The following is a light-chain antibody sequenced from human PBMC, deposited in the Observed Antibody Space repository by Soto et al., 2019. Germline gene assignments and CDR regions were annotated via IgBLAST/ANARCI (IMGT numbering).Light chain of an antibody. Sequence: QSVLTQPPSVSAAPGQKVTISCSGSSSNTGNNYVSWYQQLPGTAPKLLIYENNRRPSGIPDRFSGSKSGTSATLGITGLQTGDEADYYCGTWDSSLSARVFGGGTKVTVL. CDR3: GTWDSSLSARV. CDR2: ENN. CDR1: SSNTGNNY. J-gene: IGLJ3*02. V-gene: IGLV1-51*02.